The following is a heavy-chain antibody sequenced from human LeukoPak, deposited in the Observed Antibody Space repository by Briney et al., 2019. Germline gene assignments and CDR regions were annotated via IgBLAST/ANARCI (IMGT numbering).Heavy chain of an antibody. CDR3: VEEAVPRICDWYDY. CDR1: GFTFSSYG. J-gene: IGHJ4*02. D-gene: IGHD6-19*01. Sequence: GGSLRLSCTASGFTFSSYGMHWVRQAPGKGLEWVAVISYEGRTIYYADSATGRFTISRDNSKNTLYLQMNSLRPEDTAVYYCVEEAVPRICDWYDYWGQGTLVTVSP. V-gene: IGHV3-30*18. CDR2: ISYEGRTI.